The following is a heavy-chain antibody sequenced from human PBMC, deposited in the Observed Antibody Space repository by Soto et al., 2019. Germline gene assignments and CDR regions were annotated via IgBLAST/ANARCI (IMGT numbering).Heavy chain of an antibody. D-gene: IGHD3-3*01. CDR1: GFTVSSNY. CDR3: ARTSLPTYDFWSGYYDY. V-gene: IGHV3-66*01. Sequence: GGSLRLSCAASGFTVSSNYMSWVRQAPGKGLEWVSVIYSGGSTYYADSVKGRFTISRDNSKNTLYLQMNSLRAEDTAVYYCARTSLPTYDFWSGYYDYWGQGTLVTVSS. J-gene: IGHJ4*02. CDR2: IYSGGST.